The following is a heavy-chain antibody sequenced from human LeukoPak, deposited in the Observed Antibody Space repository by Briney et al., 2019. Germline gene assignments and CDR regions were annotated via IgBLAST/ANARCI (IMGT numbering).Heavy chain of an antibody. CDR2: IKQDGSEK. Sequence: GGSLRLSCAASGFTFSSYWMSWVRQAPGKGLEWVANIKQDGSEKYYVDSVKGRFTISRDNAKNSLYLQMNSLRAEDTAVYYCARDPEIQLWEIPTDYWGQGTLVTVSS. J-gene: IGHJ4*02. CDR1: GFTFSSYW. CDR3: ARDPEIQLWEIPTDY. D-gene: IGHD5-18*01. V-gene: IGHV3-7*03.